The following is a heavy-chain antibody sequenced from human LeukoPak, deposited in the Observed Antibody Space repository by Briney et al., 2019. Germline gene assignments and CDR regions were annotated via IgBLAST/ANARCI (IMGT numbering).Heavy chain of an antibody. V-gene: IGHV3-23*01. CDR3: AKEGGSYYSPQRRPY. CDR2: ISGSGGST. J-gene: IGHJ4*02. Sequence: PGGSLRLSCAASGFTFSSYAMSWVRQAPGKGLEWASAISGSGGSTYYADSVKGRFTISRDNSKNTLYLQMNSLRAEDTAVYYCAKEGGSYYSPQRRPYWGQGTLVTVSS. D-gene: IGHD1-26*01. CDR1: GFTFSSYA.